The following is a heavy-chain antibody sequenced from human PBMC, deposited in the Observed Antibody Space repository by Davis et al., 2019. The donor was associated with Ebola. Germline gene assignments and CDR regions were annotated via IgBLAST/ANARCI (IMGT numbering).Heavy chain of an antibody. J-gene: IGHJ4*02. V-gene: IGHV3-21*04. Sequence: GESLKISCASSGFTFSSSSMNWVRQAPGQGLEWVSSISSSSSYIYYADSVKGRFTISRDNAKNSLYLQMNSLRAEDTAVYYCARIRSFDYWGQGTLVTVSS. CDR3: ARIRSFDY. CDR2: ISSSSSYI. CDR1: GFTFSSSS.